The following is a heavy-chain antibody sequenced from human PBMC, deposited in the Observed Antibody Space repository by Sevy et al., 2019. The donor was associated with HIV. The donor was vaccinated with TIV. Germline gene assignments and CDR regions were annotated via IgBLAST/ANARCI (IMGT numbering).Heavy chain of an antibody. V-gene: IGHV3-23*01. Sequence: GGSLRLSCAASGFTFSSYAMNWVRQAPGKGLEWVSAISGSGGSTYYADSVKGRFTISRDNSKNTLYLQMNSLRAEDTAVYYCAKDSCSGGSCYLVNWFDPWGQGTLVTVSS. J-gene: IGHJ5*02. CDR3: AKDSCSGGSCYLVNWFDP. CDR1: GFTFSSYA. D-gene: IGHD2-15*01. CDR2: ISGSGGST.